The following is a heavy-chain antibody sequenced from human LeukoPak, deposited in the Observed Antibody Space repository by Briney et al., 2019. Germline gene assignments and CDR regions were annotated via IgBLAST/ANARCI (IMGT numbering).Heavy chain of an antibody. Sequence: PGGSLRLSCAASGFTFSSYWMSWDRQAPGKGLEWVANIKQDGSEKYYVDSVKGRFTISRDNAKNSLYLQMNSLRAEDTAVYYCARDGTYYDFWSGYQWGFDYWGQGTLVTVSS. CDR2: IKQDGSEK. D-gene: IGHD3-3*01. CDR3: ARDGTYYDFWSGYQWGFDY. J-gene: IGHJ4*02. V-gene: IGHV3-7*01. CDR1: GFTFSSYW.